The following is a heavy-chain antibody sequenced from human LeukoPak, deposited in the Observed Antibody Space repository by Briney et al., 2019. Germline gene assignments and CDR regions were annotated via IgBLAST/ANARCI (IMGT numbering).Heavy chain of an antibody. V-gene: IGHV1-18*01. J-gene: IGHJ4*02. D-gene: IGHD2-2*01. Sequence: EASVKVSCKASGYTFTSYGISWVRQAPGQGLEWMGWISAYNGNTNYAQKLQGRVTMTTDTSTSTAYMELRSLRSDDTAVYYCAREGYCSSTSCYFDYWGQGTLVTVSS. CDR2: ISAYNGNT. CDR3: AREGYCSSTSCYFDY. CDR1: GYTFTSYG.